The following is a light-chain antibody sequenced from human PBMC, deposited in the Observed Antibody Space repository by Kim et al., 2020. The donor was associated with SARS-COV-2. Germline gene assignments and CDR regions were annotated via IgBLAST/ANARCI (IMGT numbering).Light chain of an antibody. V-gene: IGKV3-20*01. Sequence: SPGARATLSCRASQSVGSRFLAWYQQKPGQAPRLLIYGASSRATGIPDRFSGSGSGTDFTLTISRLEPEDFAVYYCQQYGSSPWTFGQGTKVDIK. CDR2: GAS. CDR1: QSVGSRF. J-gene: IGKJ1*01. CDR3: QQYGSSPWT.